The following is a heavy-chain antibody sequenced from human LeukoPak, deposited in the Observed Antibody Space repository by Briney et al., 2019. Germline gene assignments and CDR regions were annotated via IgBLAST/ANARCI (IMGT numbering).Heavy chain of an antibody. CDR3: ARDLGAWEQWLVLGWFDP. J-gene: IGHJ5*02. D-gene: IGHD6-19*01. V-gene: IGHV1-8*01. CDR1: GYTFTSYD. CDR2: MNPNSGNT. Sequence: ASVKVSCKASGYTFTSYDINWVRQATGQGLEWMGWMNPNSGNTGYAQKFQGRVTMTRNTSISTAYMELSSLRSEDTAVYYCARDLGAWEQWLVLGWFDPWGQGTLVTVSS.